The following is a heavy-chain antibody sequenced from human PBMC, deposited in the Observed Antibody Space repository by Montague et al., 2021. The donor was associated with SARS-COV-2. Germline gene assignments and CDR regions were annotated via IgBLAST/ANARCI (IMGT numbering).Heavy chain of an antibody. CDR2: VNHSGRT. CDR3: SRGPVGVAARLRYYFDQ. V-gene: IGHV4-34*01. CDR1: GGSLSADH. Sequence: SETLSLTCAVYGGSLSADHCSWIRLPPGKGLEWIGEVNHSGRTNYNVTLKSRVLMSVDTSKSQFYLKVRPVSAADTAVYYCSRGPVGVAARLRYYFDQWGQGTLVTVSS. D-gene: IGHD6-6*01. J-gene: IGHJ4*02.